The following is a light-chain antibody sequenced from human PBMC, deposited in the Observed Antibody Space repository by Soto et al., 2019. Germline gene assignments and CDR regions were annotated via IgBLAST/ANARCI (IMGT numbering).Light chain of an antibody. J-gene: IGKJ5*01. CDR3: QQLNTYPIT. Sequence: DIQMTQSPSSLSASVGDRVTITCRASQDIGNDLGWYQQKPGKAPKRLIYSTYSLQTGVPSRFSGSGSGTDFSLIISSLQPEDFATYYCQQLNTYPITFGQGTRLEIK. CDR1: QDIGND. CDR2: STY. V-gene: IGKV1-17*01.